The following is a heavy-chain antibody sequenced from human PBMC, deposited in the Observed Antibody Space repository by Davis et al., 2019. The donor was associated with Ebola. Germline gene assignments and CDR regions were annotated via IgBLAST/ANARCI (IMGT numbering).Heavy chain of an antibody. J-gene: IGHJ4*02. CDR1: GYTFTSYG. V-gene: IGHV1-18*01. CDR2: ISAYNGNT. CDR3: ARDGRAVGVLDY. D-gene: IGHD6-19*01. Sequence: ASAMVTCKASGYTFTSYGISWVRQPPRHGLEWMGWISAYNGNTNYAQKLQGRVTMTTDKSTSTGYMELRSLRSDDTAVYYCARDGRAVGVLDYWGQGTLVTVSS.